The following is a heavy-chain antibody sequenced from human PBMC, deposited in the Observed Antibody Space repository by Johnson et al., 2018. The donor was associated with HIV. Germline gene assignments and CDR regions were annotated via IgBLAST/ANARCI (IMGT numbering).Heavy chain of an antibody. J-gene: IGHJ3*02. Sequence: VQLVESGGGLIQPGGSLRLSCAASGFTVSSNYMSWVRQAPGKGLAWVSIIYSDGSTSFADSVKGRFPISGDSSKNTLYLQMNSLRDEDKAVYYCATGVGAKTLTDAFDIWGQGTMVTVSS. CDR3: ATGVGAKTLTDAFDI. V-gene: IGHV3-66*03. CDR1: GFTVSSNY. D-gene: IGHD1-26*01. CDR2: IYSDGST.